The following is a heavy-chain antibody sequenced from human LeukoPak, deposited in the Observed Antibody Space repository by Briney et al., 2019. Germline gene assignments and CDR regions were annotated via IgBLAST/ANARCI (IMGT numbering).Heavy chain of an antibody. CDR2: INPNNGGT. J-gene: IGHJ4*02. D-gene: IGHD3-10*01. CDR1: GYTFTDYY. V-gene: IGHV1-2*02. Sequence: ASVKVSCKASGYTFTDYYIHWVRQAPGQGLEWMGWINPNNGGTNYAQKFQGRVTMTRDTSISTAYMELSRLRSDDTAVYYCARGGDYYGSGSYYNTAHFDYWGQGTLVTVSS. CDR3: ARGGDYYGSGSYYNTAHFDY.